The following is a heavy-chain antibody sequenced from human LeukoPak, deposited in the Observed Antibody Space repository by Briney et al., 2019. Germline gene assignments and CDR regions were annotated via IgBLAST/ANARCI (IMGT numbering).Heavy chain of an antibody. Sequence: GGSLRLSCAASGFTVSSNYMNWVRQAPGKGLEWVSAIYGGGSPYYADSVKGRFTISRDNSKNTLYLQMNSLRAEDTAVYYCARDLNTARFDYWGQGTLVTVSS. J-gene: IGHJ4*02. CDR1: GFTVSSNY. CDR3: ARDLNTARFDY. D-gene: IGHD5-18*01. CDR2: IYGGGSP. V-gene: IGHV3-66*01.